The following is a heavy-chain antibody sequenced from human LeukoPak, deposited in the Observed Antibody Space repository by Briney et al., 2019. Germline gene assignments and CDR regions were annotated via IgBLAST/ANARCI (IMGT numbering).Heavy chain of an antibody. CDR1: GYNFTSYG. D-gene: IGHD3-10*01. CDR2: ISGYNENT. V-gene: IGHV1-18*01. Sequence: ASVKVSCKASGYNFTSYGISWVRQAPGQGLEWLGWISGYNENTNFAQKFQGRLTMTKDTLTDTVYMELRSLTSDDTAVYFCARGGGFSFMPLRGVRYWGQGTLLTVSS. J-gene: IGHJ4*02. CDR3: ARGGGFSFMPLRGVRY.